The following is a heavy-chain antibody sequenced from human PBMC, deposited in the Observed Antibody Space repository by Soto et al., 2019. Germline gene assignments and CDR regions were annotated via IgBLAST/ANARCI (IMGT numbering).Heavy chain of an antibody. CDR3: AKDGDVYKMFEY. CDR2: ISYDGSNK. J-gene: IGHJ4*02. V-gene: IGHV3-30*18. D-gene: IGHD1-1*01. CDR1: GFTFSSYG. Sequence: QVQLVESGGGVVQPGRSLRLSCAASGFTFSSYGMHWVRQAPGKGLEWVAVISYDGSNKYYADSVKGRFTISRDNSKNTLYLQMNSLRAEETAVFYCAKDGDVYKMFEYWGQGTLVTVSS.